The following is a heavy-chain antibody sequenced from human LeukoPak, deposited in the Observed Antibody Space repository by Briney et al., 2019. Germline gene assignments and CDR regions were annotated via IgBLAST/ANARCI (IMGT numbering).Heavy chain of an antibody. D-gene: IGHD3-16*01. CDR1: GGSISGYY. V-gene: IGHV4-59*01. CDR3: AKFGADYDMYV. J-gene: IGHJ6*02. Sequence: SETLSLTCTVSGGSISGYYWTWIRQPPGKGLEWIGQIYYNGKADYNPSLESRITISVDTSKNKISLKLNPVTAADTAIYYCAKFGADYDMYVWGQGITVAVSS. CDR2: IYYNGKA.